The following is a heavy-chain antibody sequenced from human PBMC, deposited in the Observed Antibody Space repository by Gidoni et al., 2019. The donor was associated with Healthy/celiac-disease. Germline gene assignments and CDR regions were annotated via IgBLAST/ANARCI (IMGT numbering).Heavy chain of an antibody. J-gene: IGHJ4*02. Sequence: EVLLVVSGGGLVKPGGSLRLSCAASGFTCSSDSMTWVRPAPGKGLEWVSSIISSSSYIYYADSVKGRFTISRDNAKNSLYLQMNSLRAEDTAVYYCAREARWSGSYYFDYWGQGTLVTVSS. D-gene: IGHD1-26*01. CDR2: IISSSSYI. V-gene: IGHV3-21*01. CDR1: GFTCSSDS. CDR3: AREARWSGSYYFDY.